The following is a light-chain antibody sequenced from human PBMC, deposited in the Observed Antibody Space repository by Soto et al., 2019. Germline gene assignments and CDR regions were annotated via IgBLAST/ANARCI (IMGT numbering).Light chain of an antibody. J-gene: IGLJ1*01. CDR3: SSYTSSSTPV. V-gene: IGLV2-14*01. CDR2: DVS. Sequence: QSALTQPASVSGSPGQSITISCTGTSSDVGGYNYVSWYQQHPGKAPKLMIYDVSNRPSGVSNRFSGSKSGNTASLTISGLQAEDVAEYYSSSYTSSSTPVFGTGSKVTVV. CDR1: SSDVGGYNY.